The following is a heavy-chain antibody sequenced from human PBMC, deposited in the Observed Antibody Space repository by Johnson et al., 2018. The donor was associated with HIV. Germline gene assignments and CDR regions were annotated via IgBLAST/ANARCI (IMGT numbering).Heavy chain of an antibody. CDR1: GFTVSSNY. D-gene: IGHD2-2*01. CDR3: ARGEYQLLSGGFACDI. Sequence: VQLVESGGGLVQPGGSLRLSCAVSGFTVSSNYMSWVRQAPGKGLEWVSVIYSGGSKYYADSVKGRFTISRDNSKNTLYLQMNSLRAEDTAVYYCARGEYQLLSGGFACDIWGQGTMVTVSS. V-gene: IGHV3-66*02. J-gene: IGHJ3*02. CDR2: IYSGGSK.